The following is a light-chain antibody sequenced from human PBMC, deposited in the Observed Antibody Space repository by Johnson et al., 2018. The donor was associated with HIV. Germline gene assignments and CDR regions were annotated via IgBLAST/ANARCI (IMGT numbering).Light chain of an antibody. CDR2: DNN. V-gene: IGLV1-51*01. Sequence: QAVLTQPPSVSAAPGQKVTISCSGSSSNIGNNYVSWYQQVPGTAPKLLIYDNNKRPSGIPGRFSGSKPGTSATRAITGLQTGDEADYYCGTWDSSLSAGGYVFGTGTKVTVL. CDR3: GTWDSSLSAGGYV. J-gene: IGLJ1*01. CDR1: SSNIGNNY.